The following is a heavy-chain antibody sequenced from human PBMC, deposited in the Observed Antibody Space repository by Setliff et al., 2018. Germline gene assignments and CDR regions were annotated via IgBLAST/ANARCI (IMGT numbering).Heavy chain of an antibody. Sequence: HPGGSLRLSCAASGFTFSNYRMHWVRQAPGKGLEWVAVIWHDGGNKYHADSVKGRFTISRDNSKNTVYLEMNNLRADDTAVYYCAGDPPRSDWRLDSWGQGTLVTVSS. V-gene: IGHV3-33*08. D-gene: IGHD1-26*01. CDR1: GFTFSNYR. J-gene: IGHJ4*02. CDR2: IWHDGGNK. CDR3: AGDPPRSDWRLDS.